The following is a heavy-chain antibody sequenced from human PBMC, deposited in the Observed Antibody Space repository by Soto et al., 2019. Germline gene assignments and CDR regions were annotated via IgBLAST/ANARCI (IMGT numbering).Heavy chain of an antibody. D-gene: IGHD2-2*01. J-gene: IGHJ4*02. CDR2: IYYSGST. CDR1: GGSISSGDYY. Sequence: SETLSLTCTVSGGSISSGDYYWSWIRQPPGKGLEWIGYIYYSGSTYYNPSLKSRVTISVDTSKNQFSLKLSSVTAADTAVYYCARERGVVVPAAILWGQGTLVTVPQ. CDR3: ARERGVVVPAAIL. V-gene: IGHV4-30-4*01.